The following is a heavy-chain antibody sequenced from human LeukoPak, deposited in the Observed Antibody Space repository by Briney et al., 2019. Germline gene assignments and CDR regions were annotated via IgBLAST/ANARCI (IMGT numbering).Heavy chain of an antibody. CDR1: GGSISSYY. J-gene: IGHJ3*02. CDR3: ASGRTVVTPRDWYAFDI. D-gene: IGHD4-23*01. CDR2: IYYSGST. Sequence: PSETLSLTCTVSGGSISSYYWSWIRQPPGKGLEWIGYIYYSGSTNYNPSLKSRVTISVDTSKNQFSLKLSSVTAADTAVYYCASGRTVVTPRDWYAFDIWGQGTMVTVSS. V-gene: IGHV4-59*01.